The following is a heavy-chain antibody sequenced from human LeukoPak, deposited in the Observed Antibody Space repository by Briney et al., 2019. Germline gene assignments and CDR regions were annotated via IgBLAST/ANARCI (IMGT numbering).Heavy chain of an antibody. V-gene: IGHV4-59*01. D-gene: IGHD6-6*01. Sequence: SETLSLTCTVSGGSISSYYWSWIRQPPGKGLEWIGSIYYSGSTYYNPSLKSRVTISVDTSKNQFSLKLSSVTAADTAVYYCARGIAARHHYYYYYMDVWGKGTTVSVSS. J-gene: IGHJ6*03. CDR1: GGSISSYY. CDR3: ARGIAARHHYYYYYMDV. CDR2: IYYSGST.